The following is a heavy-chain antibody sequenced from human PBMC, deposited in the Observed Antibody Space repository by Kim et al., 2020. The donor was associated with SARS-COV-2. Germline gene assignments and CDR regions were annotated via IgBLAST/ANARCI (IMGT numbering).Heavy chain of an antibody. Sequence: YADSVKGRFTISRDNSKNTLYLQMNSLRAEDTAVYYCANLREQNYYGMDVWGQGTTVTVSS. D-gene: IGHD3-16*01. CDR3: ANLREQNYYGMDV. J-gene: IGHJ6*02. V-gene: IGHV3-23*01.